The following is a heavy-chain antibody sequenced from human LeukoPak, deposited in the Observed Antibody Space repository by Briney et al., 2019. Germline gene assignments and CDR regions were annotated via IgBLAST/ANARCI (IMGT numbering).Heavy chain of an antibody. Sequence: SETLSLTCTVSRGSITSNYWSWIRQPPGKGLEWIGYIYYSGSTHYNPSLKSRVTISTDTSKNQFSLKLSSVTAADTAVYYCARSSPSYYGRAELWGQGTMVTVSS. D-gene: IGHD3-10*02. V-gene: IGHV4-59*12. CDR3: ARSSPSYYGRAEL. J-gene: IGHJ3*01. CDR1: RGSITSNY. CDR2: IYYSGST.